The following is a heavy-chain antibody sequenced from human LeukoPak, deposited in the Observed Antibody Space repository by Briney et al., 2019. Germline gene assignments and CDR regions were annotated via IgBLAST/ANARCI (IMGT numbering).Heavy chain of an antibody. D-gene: IGHD6-19*01. CDR1: GFTFSSYA. CDR3: ASGCGSSSGWYYG. Sequence: GGSLRLSCAASGFTFSSYAMHWVRQAPGKGLEWVAVISYDGSNKYYADSVKGRFPISRDNSKNTLYLQRKSLRAEDTTVYYCASGCGSSSGWYYGWGQGTLVTVSS. V-gene: IGHV3-30*04. J-gene: IGHJ4*02. CDR2: ISYDGSNK.